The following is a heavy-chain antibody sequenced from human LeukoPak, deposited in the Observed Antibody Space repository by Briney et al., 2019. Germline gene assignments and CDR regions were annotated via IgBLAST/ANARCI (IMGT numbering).Heavy chain of an antibody. J-gene: IGHJ6*03. V-gene: IGHV3-23*01. CDR2: ISGSDAGT. Sequence: GGSLRLSCAASGFTFNNYAMSWVRQAPGKGLEWVSAISGSDAGTYYADSVKGRFTISRDNSKNTLYLQMNSLRAEDTAVYYCAKDGRWARITMVRGVAEYMDVWGKGTTVTISS. CDR3: AKDGRWARITMVRGVAEYMDV. D-gene: IGHD3-10*01. CDR1: GFTFNNYA.